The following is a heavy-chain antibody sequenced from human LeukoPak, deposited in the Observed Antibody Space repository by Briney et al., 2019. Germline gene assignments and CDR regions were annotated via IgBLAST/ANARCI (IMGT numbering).Heavy chain of an antibody. D-gene: IGHD6-19*01. CDR2: ISGSGGST. Sequence: GGSLRLSCAASGITFSSYAMSWVRQAPGKGLEWVSAISGSGGSTYYADSVKGRFTISRDNSKNTLYLQMNSLRAEDTAVYYCAKVGLAVAGTFAFQHWGQGTLVTVSS. J-gene: IGHJ1*01. V-gene: IGHV3-23*01. CDR3: AKVGLAVAGTFAFQH. CDR1: GITFSSYA.